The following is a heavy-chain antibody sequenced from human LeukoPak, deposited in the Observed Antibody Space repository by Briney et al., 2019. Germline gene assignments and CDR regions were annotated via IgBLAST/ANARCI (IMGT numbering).Heavy chain of an antibody. J-gene: IGHJ4*02. V-gene: IGHV1-18*01. CDR2: ISTYNGYT. CDR3: ARVQPHRIHYDNSDYPTHNDY. D-gene: IGHD3-22*01. Sequence: ASVKVSCKASGGTFSSYAISWVRQAPGQGLEWMGWISTYNGYTNYAQNLQGRVTMSTDTSTSTAYMELRSLRSGDTAVYYCARVQPHRIHYDNSDYPTHNDYWGQGTLVTVSS. CDR1: GGTFSSYA.